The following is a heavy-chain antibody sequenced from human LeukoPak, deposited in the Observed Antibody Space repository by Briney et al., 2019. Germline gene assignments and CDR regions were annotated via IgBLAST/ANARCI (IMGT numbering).Heavy chain of an antibody. CDR2: IDPSDSYT. CDR3: AVTGTTQPPRLEFDY. J-gene: IGHJ4*02. V-gene: IGHV5-10-1*01. D-gene: IGHD1-20*01. CDR1: GYSFTSYW. Sequence: PGESLKISCKGSGYSFTSYWISWVRQMPGKGLEWMGRIDPSDSYTNYSPSFQGHVTISADKSISTAYLQWSSLKASDTAMYYCAVTGTTQPPRLEFDYWGQGTLVTVSS.